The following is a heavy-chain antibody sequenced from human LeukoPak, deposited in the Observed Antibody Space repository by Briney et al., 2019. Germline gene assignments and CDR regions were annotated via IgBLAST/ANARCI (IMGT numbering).Heavy chain of an antibody. CDR1: GFTFSSYSM. CDR3: SRESGAFSPFGY. Sequence: PGGSLRLSCAASGFTFSSYSMNWVRQSPGQGLEWIGEISLSGRTNYNPSLQSRVTMSLDESKNQLSLDLASVTAADTAVYYCSRESGAFSPFGYWGQGTLVTVHS. D-gene: IGHD1-26*01. J-gene: IGHJ4*02. CDR2: ISLSGRT. V-gene: IGHV4-4*02.